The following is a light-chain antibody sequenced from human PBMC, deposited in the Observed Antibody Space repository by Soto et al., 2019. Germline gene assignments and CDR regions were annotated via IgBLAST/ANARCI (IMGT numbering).Light chain of an antibody. Sequence: EIVLTQSPATLSFSPGERATLSCRAIQSVTSSYLAWYQQKPGQAPRLLIYDASNRATGIPARFSGSGSGTDFTLTIRSLEPEDFAVYYCQQSSNWPPINFGQGTRREIK. J-gene: IGKJ5*01. V-gene: IGKV3-11*01. CDR1: QSVTSSY. CDR3: QQSSNWPPIN. CDR2: DAS.